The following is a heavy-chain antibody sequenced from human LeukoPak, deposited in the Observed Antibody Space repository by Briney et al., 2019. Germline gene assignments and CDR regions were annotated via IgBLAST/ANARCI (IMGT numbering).Heavy chain of an antibody. CDR2: INNNGGTT. J-gene: IGHJ4*02. Sequence: GGSLRLSCAASGFXFSSYAMHWVRQAPGKGLEYVSVINNNGGTTYYANSVKGRFTISRDNSKNTVFLQMGSLRAEDMAVYYCARGTTVNTPFDHWGQGTLVTVSS. V-gene: IGHV3-64*01. D-gene: IGHD4-11*01. CDR1: GFXFSSYA. CDR3: ARGTTVNTPFDH.